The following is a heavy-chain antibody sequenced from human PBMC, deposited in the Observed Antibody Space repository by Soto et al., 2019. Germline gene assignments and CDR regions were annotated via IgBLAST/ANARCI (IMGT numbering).Heavy chain of an antibody. V-gene: IGHV4-39*01. CDR3: ARHSGGSSWTYYFDY. CDR1: GGSISSSSYY. J-gene: IGHJ4*02. D-gene: IGHD6-13*01. Sequence: NPSETLSLTCTVSGGSISSSSYYWGWIRQPPGKGLEWIGRIYYSGSTYYNPSLKSRVTISVDTSKNQFSLKLSSVTAADTAAYYCARHSGGSSWTYYFDYWGQGTLVTVSS. CDR2: IYYSGST.